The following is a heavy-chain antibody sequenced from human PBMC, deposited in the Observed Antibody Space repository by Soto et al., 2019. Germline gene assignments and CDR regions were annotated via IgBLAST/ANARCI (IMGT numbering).Heavy chain of an antibody. CDR3: ARAHYYDSSGYYSPSGYYFDD. CDR1: GFTFRTYA. CDR2: ISYDGSNK. J-gene: IGHJ4*02. V-gene: IGHV3-30-3*01. D-gene: IGHD3-22*01. Sequence: GGSLRLSCAASGFTFRTYAMHWVRQAPGKGLEWVAVISYDGSNKKYADSVKGRFTISRDNSKSTLDLQMDSLRPEDTALYYCARAHYYDSSGYYSPSGYYFDDWGQGTLVTVPS.